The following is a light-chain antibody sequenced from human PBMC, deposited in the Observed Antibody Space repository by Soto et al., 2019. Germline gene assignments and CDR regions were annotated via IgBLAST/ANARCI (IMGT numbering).Light chain of an antibody. CDR3: QSYDSSLSGYV. Sequence: QSVLTQPPSVSGAPGQRVTISCTGSSSNIGAGHDVPWYQQLPGTAPKLLIYGNSNRPSGVPDRFSGSKSGTSASLAITGLQAEDEADYSCQSYDSSLSGYVFGTGTKVTVL. V-gene: IGLV1-40*01. CDR1: SSNIGAGHD. J-gene: IGLJ1*01. CDR2: GNS.